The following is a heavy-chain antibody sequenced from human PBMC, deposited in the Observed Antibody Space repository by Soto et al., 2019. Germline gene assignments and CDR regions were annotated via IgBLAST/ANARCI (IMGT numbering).Heavy chain of an antibody. Sequence: EVQLLESGGGLVQPGGSLRLSCAASGFTFSSYAMSWVRQAPGKGLEWVSAISGSGGSTYYADSVKGRFTISRDNAKNTLYLQMNSLRAEDKAVYYCAKTFGITMEYYYCGMDVWGQGTTVTVSS. CDR3: AKTFGITMEYYYCGMDV. J-gene: IGHJ6*02. D-gene: IGHD3-10*01. CDR2: ISGSGGST. CDR1: GFTFSSYA. V-gene: IGHV3-23*01.